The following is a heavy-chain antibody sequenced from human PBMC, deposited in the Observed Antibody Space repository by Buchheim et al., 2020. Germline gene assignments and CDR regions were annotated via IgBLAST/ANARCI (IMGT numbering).Heavy chain of an antibody. V-gene: IGHV3-23*01. CDR1: GFPFSNFA. J-gene: IGHJ6*02. D-gene: IGHD6-19*01. CDR3: AKAWYSSGWYGYYGMDV. Sequence: EVKMLQSGGGLVQPGGSLRVSCEASGFPFSNFAMTWVRQAPGQGLEWVSAISGSGGSTYYADSVKGRFTISRDNSKNTLYLQMNSLRAEDTAVYYCAKAWYSSGWYGYYGMDVWGQGTT. CDR2: ISGSGGST.